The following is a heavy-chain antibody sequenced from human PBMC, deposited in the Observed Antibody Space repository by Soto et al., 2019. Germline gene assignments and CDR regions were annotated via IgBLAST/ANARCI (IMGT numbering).Heavy chain of an antibody. J-gene: IGHJ4*02. Sequence: GGSLRLSCAASGFTFSNYAMSWIRQAPGRGLEWVSAISGSGENTFYTDSVKGRFTISRDNSKNTLWLHMISLRAEDTALYYCAKVARGGECCINDFDSWGQGTLVTVSS. CDR2: ISGSGENT. CDR1: GFTFSNYA. V-gene: IGHV3-23*01. CDR3: AKVARGGECCINDFDS. D-gene: IGHD2-21*01.